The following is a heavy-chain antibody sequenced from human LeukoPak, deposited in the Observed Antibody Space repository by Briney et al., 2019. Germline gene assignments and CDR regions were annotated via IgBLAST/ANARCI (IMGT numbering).Heavy chain of an antibody. CDR3: ARASEDYYYYYMDV. J-gene: IGHJ6*03. Sequence: SETLSLTCTVSGGSISSGSYYWSWIRQPAGKGLEWIGRIYTSGSTNYNPSLKSRVTISVDTSKNQFSLKLSSVTAADTAVYYCARASEDYYYYYMDVWGKGTTVTISS. CDR2: IYTSGST. D-gene: IGHD1-14*01. V-gene: IGHV4-61*02. CDR1: GGSISSGSYY.